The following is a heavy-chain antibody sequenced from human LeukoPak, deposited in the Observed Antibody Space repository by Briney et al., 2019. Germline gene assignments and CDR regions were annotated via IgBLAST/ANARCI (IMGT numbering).Heavy chain of an antibody. D-gene: IGHD6-19*01. V-gene: IGHV4-34*01. CDR1: EMSFSTYY. Sequence: SETLSLTCAVSEMSFSTYYWNWIRQSPGKGLEWIGEINYGGSTKYTPSLEGRGTILIDTSKNQFSLKLTSVTAADTAVYYCARGFPPGSGSRGSHAFDVWGQGTMVTVSS. CDR2: INYGGST. CDR3: ARGFPPGSGSRGSHAFDV. J-gene: IGHJ3*01.